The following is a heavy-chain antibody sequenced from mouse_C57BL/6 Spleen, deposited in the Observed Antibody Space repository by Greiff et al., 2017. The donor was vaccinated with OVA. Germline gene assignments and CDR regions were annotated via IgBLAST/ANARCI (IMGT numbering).Heavy chain of an antibody. J-gene: IGHJ3*01. Sequence: EVQLQQSGPELAKPGASVKIPCKASGYTFTDYNMDWVKQSHGKSLEWIGDIYPNNGGTIYNQKFKGKATLTADKSSSTAYMGIRSLTSEETAVYYLARWGRSRGFAYWGQGTLVTVSA. D-gene: IGHD1-1*01. CDR3: ARWGRSRGFAY. CDR2: IYPNNGGT. V-gene: IGHV1-18*01. CDR1: GYTFTDYN.